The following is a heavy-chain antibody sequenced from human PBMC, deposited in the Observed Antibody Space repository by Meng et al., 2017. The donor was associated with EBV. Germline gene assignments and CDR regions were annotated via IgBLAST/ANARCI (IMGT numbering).Heavy chain of an antibody. D-gene: IGHD4-17*01. CDR1: GYTFTSYD. CDR2: MNPNSGNT. Sequence: QVQLVQSGAEVKKXXXXXKXXGXXSGYTFTSYDINWVRQATGQGLEWMGWMNPNSGNTGYAQKFQGRVTMTRNTSISTAYMELSSLRSEDTAVYYCARGVRLASSEPTFDYWDQGTLVTVSS. CDR3: ARGVRLASSEPTFDY. V-gene: IGHV1-8*01. J-gene: IGHJ4*02.